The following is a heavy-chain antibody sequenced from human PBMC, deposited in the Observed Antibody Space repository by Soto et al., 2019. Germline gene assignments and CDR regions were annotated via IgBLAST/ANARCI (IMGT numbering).Heavy chain of an antibody. J-gene: IGHJ4*02. CDR1: GFTFSSYS. V-gene: IGHV3-48*02. Sequence: PGGSLRLSCAASGFTFSSYSMNWVRQAPGKGLEWVSYISSSSTIIYYADSVKGRFTISRDNAKNSLFLQMNSLRDEDTAVYYCARDRLNDYGDSILDHWGQGTLVTVSS. D-gene: IGHD4-17*01. CDR2: ISSSSTII. CDR3: ARDRLNDYGDSILDH.